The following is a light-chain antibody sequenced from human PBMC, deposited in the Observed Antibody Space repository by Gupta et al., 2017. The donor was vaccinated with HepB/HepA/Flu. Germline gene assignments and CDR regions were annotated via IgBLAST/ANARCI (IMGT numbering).Light chain of an antibody. J-gene: IGKJ1*01. V-gene: IGKV1-8*01. Sequence: AIRMTQSPASLSASLGDRVTITWRAREGINIRLAWYKQKPGKAPELLIYEFSPWKSGVPSRFSGSGYGTDFTLTISRRQSEDIANYYCQHKHYSPWSFGQGTXVEI. CDR1: EGINIR. CDR3: QHKHYSPWS. CDR2: EFS.